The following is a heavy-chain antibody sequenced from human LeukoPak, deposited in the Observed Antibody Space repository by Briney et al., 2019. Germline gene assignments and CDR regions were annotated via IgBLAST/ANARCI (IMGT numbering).Heavy chain of an antibody. J-gene: IGHJ5*02. D-gene: IGHD6-13*01. CDR1: GYTFTDYF. CDR3: ARATAAGTEWFDP. Sequence: ASVKVSCEASGYTFTDYFIHWVRQAPGQGPEWMGRMDGNSGVTVYAQTLQDRVTMTRDTSTSTAYMELRSLRSDDTAVYYCARATAAGTEWFDPWGQGTLVTVSS. CDR2: MDGNSGVT. V-gene: IGHV1-2*06.